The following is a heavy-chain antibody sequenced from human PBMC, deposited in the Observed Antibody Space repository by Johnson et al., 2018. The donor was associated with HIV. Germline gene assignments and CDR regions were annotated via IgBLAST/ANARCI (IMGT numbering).Heavy chain of an antibody. D-gene: IGHD1-26*01. CDR2: IYSGGST. J-gene: IGHJ3*02. CDR1: GFTVSRNY. CDR3: AREGGSYKDDAFDI. V-gene: IGHV3-53*01. Sequence: VQLVESGGGLIQPGGSLRLSCAASGFTVSRNYMSWVRQAPGKGLEWVSVIYSGGSTYYADSVKARFTISRDNAKNSLYLQMNSLRGEDTALYYGAREGGSYKDDAFDIWGQGTVVTVSS.